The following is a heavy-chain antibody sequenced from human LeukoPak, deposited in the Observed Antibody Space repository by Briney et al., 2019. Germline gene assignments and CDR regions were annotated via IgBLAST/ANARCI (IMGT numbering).Heavy chain of an antibody. Sequence: SVKVSCKASGGTFSSYAISWVRQAPGQGREWMGGIIPIFGTANYAQKFQGRVTITTDESTSTAYMELSSLRSEDTAVYYCARGSIVDTAMVSYFDYWGQGTLVTVSS. J-gene: IGHJ4*02. CDR2: IIPIFGTA. V-gene: IGHV1-69*05. CDR1: GGTFSSYA. CDR3: ARGSIVDTAMVSYFDY. D-gene: IGHD5-18*01.